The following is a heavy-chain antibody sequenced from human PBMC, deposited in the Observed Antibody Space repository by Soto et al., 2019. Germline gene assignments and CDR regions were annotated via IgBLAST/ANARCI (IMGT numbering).Heavy chain of an antibody. CDR2: VNPGGYST. V-gene: IGHV3-23*01. CDR1: GITFTSYS. D-gene: IGHD5-12*01. J-gene: IGHJ4*02. CDR3: AKDLRAGSGYDFDY. Sequence: EVQLLQSGGGLVQPGGALRLPCSGSGITFTSYSMTWVRQTPGKGLEWVAGVNPGGYSTYYADPVKGRFTISRDNSNKTLYLQMNSLRAEDTAVYYCAKDLRAGSGYDFDYRDQGTLVTVSS.